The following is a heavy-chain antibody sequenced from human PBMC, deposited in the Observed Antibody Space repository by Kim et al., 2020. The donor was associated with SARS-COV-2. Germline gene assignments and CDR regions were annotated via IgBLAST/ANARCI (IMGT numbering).Heavy chain of an antibody. CDR2: ISYDGSNK. J-gene: IGHJ1*01. CDR1: GFTFSSYA. D-gene: IGHD2-15*01. CDR3: AGVPQYCSGGSCYLGPDSVYFQH. Sequence: GGSLRLSCAASGFTFSSYAMHWVRQAPGKELEWVAVISYDGSNKYYADSVKGRFTISRDNSKNTLYLQMNSLRAEDTAVYYCAGVPQYCSGGSCYLGPDSVYFQHWGQGTLVTVSS. V-gene: IGHV3-30*04.